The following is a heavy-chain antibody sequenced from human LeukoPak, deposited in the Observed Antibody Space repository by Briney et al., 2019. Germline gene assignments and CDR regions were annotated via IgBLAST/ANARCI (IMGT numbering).Heavy chain of an antibody. D-gene: IGHD5-24*01. CDR3: SKDLGRDGYIY. CDR2: LTASGGST. J-gene: IGHJ4*02. Sequence: LSGGSLRLSCRASGFTFSSYAMSWVRQAPGKGLEWASSLTASGGSTYYADSVKGRFTISRDNSMNTLYLQMNSLRAEDTAVYYCSKDLGRDGYIYWGQGSLVTVSS. V-gene: IGHV3-23*01. CDR1: GFTFSSYA.